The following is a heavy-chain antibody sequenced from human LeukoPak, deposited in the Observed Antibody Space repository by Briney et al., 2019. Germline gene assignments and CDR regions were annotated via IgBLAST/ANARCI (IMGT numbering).Heavy chain of an antibody. V-gene: IGHV3-33*01. D-gene: IGHD3-10*01. CDR2: IWYDGSNK. CDR1: GFTFSSYG. CDR3: ARQKWFGELFAYYMDV. J-gene: IGHJ6*03. Sequence: GRSLRLSCAASGFTFSSYGMHWVRQAPGKGLEWVAVIWYDGSNKYYADSVKGRFAISRDNSKNTLCLQMNSLRAEDTAVYYCARQKWFGELFAYYMDVWGKGTTVTVSS.